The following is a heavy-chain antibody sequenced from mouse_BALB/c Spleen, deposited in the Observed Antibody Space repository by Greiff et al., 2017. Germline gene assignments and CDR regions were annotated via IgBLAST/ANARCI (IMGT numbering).Heavy chain of an antibody. J-gene: IGHJ3*01. CDR2: ISSGGST. CDR1: GFTFSSYA. D-gene: IGHD2-10*01. CDR3: ARGASYYGNYGFAY. Sequence: EVMLVESGGGLVKPGGSLKLSCAASGFTFSSYAMSWVRQTPEKRLEWVASISSGGSTYYPDSVKGRFTISRDNARNILYLQMSSLRSEDTAMYYCARGASYYGNYGFAYWGQGTLVTVSA. V-gene: IGHV5-6-5*01.